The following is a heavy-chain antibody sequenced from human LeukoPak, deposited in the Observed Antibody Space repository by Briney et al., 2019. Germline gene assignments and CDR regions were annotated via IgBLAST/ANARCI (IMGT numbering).Heavy chain of an antibody. J-gene: IGHJ4*02. CDR3: AKIGYCRTTTCSGAFDY. CDR1: GYSISSSTW. V-gene: IGHV4-28*05. CDR2: IYYSGSI. Sequence: SETLSLTCAVSGYSISSSTWWGWIRQPPGKGLEWIGYIYYSGSIYYNPSLKSRVTMSVDTSQNQFSLKLRSVTAVDTAVYYCAKIGYCRTTTCSGAFDYRGQGTLVTVSS. D-gene: IGHD2-2*03.